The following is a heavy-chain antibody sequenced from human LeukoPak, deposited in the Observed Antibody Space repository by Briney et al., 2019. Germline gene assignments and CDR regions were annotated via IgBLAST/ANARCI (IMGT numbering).Heavy chain of an antibody. CDR2: IYTSGST. J-gene: IGHJ4*02. D-gene: IGHD2-8*02. CDR3: TSGGYCTGGVCYLFY. CDR1: GGSISSYY. Sequence: PSETLSLTCIVSGGSISSYYWRWIRQPAGKGLEWIGRIYTSGSTNYNTSFKSRVTTPLDTTKNHIPLMLSSSTAADTTVYYCTSGGYCTGGVCYLFYWGQGALVTVSS. V-gene: IGHV4-4*07.